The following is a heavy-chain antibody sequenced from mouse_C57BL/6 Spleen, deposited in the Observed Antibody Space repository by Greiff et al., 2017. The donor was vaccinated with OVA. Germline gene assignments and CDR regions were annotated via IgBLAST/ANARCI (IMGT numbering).Heavy chain of an antibody. J-gene: IGHJ1*03. CDR2: IWSGGST. Sequence: VKLQESGPGLVQPSQSLSITCTVSGFSLTSYGVHWVRQSPGKGLEWLGVIWSGGSTDYNAAFISRLSISKDNSKSQVFFKMNSLQADDTAIYYCARSLRERYFDVWGTGTTVTVSS. V-gene: IGHV2-2*01. D-gene: IGHD1-1*01. CDR1: GFSLTSYG. CDR3: ARSLRERYFDV.